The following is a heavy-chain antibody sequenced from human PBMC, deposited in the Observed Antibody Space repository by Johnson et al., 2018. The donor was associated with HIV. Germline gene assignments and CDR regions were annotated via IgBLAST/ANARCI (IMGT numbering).Heavy chain of an antibody. CDR3: AKSPGKDHGGNSGAFHI. CDR1: GFTFSSYG. V-gene: IGHV3-33*06. J-gene: IGHJ3*02. Sequence: QAQLVESGGGVVQPGRSLRLSCAASGFTFSSYGMHWVRQAPGKGLEWVAVIWYDGSNEHYADSVKGRFTISRDNSKNTLYLQMSRLRAEDTAVYYCAKSPGKDHGGNSGAFHIWGQGTMVTVSS. D-gene: IGHD4-23*01. CDR2: IWYDGSNE.